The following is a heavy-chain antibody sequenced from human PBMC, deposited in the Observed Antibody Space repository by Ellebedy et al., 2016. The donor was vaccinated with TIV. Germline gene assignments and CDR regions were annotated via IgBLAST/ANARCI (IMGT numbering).Heavy chain of an antibody. Sequence: GESLKISCAASGFTFSSYSMNWVRQSPGKGLEWVSYISSSAGYRYYADSVRGRFTISRDNAKNLLYLQMDSLRAEDTAVYYCARDPLGEYGTDYWGQGTLVTVSS. D-gene: IGHD3-10*01. CDR3: ARDPLGEYGTDY. V-gene: IGHV3-21*01. CDR1: GFTFSSYS. CDR2: ISSSAGYR. J-gene: IGHJ4*02.